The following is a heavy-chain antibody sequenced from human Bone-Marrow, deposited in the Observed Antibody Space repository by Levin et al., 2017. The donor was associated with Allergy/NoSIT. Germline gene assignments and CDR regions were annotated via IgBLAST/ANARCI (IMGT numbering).Heavy chain of an antibody. J-gene: IGHJ4*01. V-gene: IGHV1-46*01. CDR2: INPSGGSP. Sequence: ASVKVSCKASGYSFTTYYMHWVRQAPGQGLEWMGIINPSGGSPSYAQRFQGRVTMTWDTSTSTVYMALSSLSSEDTGVFYFSREAGDRTLNYIDYWGQGSLVTVSS. CDR1: GYSFTTYY. CDR3: SREAGDRTLNYIDY. D-gene: IGHD3-22*01.